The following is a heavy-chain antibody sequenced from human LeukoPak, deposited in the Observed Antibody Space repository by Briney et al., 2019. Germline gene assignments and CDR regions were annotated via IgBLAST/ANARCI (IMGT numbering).Heavy chain of an antibody. V-gene: IGHV4-59*12. CDR3: ARDLRRSQVGATTADDY. D-gene: IGHD1-26*01. CDR1: GGSISSYY. Sequence: SETLSLTCTVSGGSISSYYWSWIRQPPGKGLEWIGYIYYSGSTNYNPSLKSRVTISVDTSKNQFSLKLSSVTAADTAVYYCARDLRRSQVGATTADDYWGQGTLVTVSS. J-gene: IGHJ4*02. CDR2: IYYSGST.